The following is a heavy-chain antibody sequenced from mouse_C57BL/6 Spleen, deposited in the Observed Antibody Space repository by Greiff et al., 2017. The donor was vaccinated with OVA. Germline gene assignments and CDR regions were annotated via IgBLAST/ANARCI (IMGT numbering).Heavy chain of an antibody. CDR1: GYTFTDYY. J-gene: IGHJ2*01. CDR2: IYPGSGNT. V-gene: IGHV1-76*01. CDR3: ERWRGSSPFDY. D-gene: IGHD1-1*01. Sequence: QVQLQQSGAELVRPGASVKLSCKASGYTFTDYYINWVKQRPGQGLEWIARIYPGSGNTYYNEKFKGKATLTAEKSSSTAYMQLSSLTSEDSAVYFCERWRGSSPFDYWGQGTTLTVSS.